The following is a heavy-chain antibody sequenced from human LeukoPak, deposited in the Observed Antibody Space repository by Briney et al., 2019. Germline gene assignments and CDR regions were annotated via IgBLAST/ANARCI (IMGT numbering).Heavy chain of an antibody. Sequence: KSSETLSLTCSVSVDSISSYYWSWIRQPAGKGLEWIGRIYTTGSTNYNPSLKSRVTMSVDTSKNQFSLKLSSVTAADTAVYYCARGRFPIGSLKAKGYSGYDRLGFDYWGQGTLVTVSS. CDR1: VDSISSYY. CDR2: IYTTGST. CDR3: ARGRFPIGSLKAKGYSGYDRLGFDY. V-gene: IGHV4-4*07. D-gene: IGHD5-12*01. J-gene: IGHJ4*02.